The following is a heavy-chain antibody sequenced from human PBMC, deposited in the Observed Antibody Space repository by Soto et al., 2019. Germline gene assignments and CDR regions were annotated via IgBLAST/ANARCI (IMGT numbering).Heavy chain of an antibody. CDR3: AKDRSGYYHSYFDY. D-gene: IGHD3-22*01. Sequence: GGSLRLSCAASGFTFSSYAISWVRQAPGKGLEWVSAISVSGGSTYYADSVKGRFTISRDNSKNTLYLQMNSLRAEDTAVYYCAKDRSGYYHSYFDYWGQGTLGTVAS. CDR1: GFTFSSYA. J-gene: IGHJ4*02. CDR2: ISVSGGST. V-gene: IGHV3-23*01.